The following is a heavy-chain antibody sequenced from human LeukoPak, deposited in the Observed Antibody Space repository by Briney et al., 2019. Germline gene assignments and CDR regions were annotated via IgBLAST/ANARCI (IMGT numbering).Heavy chain of an antibody. CDR1: GGTFSSYA. D-gene: IGHD6-13*01. Sequence: SVKVSCKASGGTFSSYAISWVRQAPGQGLEWMGGIIPIFGTANYAQKFQGRVTITADKSTSTAYMELSSLRSEDTAVYYCAREAGDYYYYYMDVWGKGTTVTISS. V-gene: IGHV1-69*06. J-gene: IGHJ6*03. CDR2: IIPIFGTA. CDR3: AREAGDYYYYYMDV.